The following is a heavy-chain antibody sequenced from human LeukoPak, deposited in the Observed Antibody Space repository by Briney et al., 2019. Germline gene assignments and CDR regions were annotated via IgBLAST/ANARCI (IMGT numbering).Heavy chain of an antibody. CDR1: GFPFSSYG. Sequence: GGSVRLSCAASGFPFSSYGMHWVRQPPGKGLEWVTVISYDGSNKNYADSVKGRFTISRGNSKNTLYLQMNSLRDEDTAVYYCAKDWLGDKTYYYYGMDVWGQGTTVTVSS. CDR2: ISYDGSNK. D-gene: IGHD5-12*01. V-gene: IGHV3-30*18. J-gene: IGHJ6*02. CDR3: AKDWLGDKTYYYYGMDV.